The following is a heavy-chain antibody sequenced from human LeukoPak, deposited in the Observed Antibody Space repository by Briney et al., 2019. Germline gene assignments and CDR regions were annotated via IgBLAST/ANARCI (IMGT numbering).Heavy chain of an antibody. CDR1: GGSISSGDYY. CDR2: IYYSGIT. V-gene: IGHV4-61*08. CDR3: ATYSSGSYYSSFDL. J-gene: IGHJ2*01. Sequence: SETLSLTCTVSGGSISSGDYYWSWIRQPPGKGLEWIGYIYYSGITNYNPSLKSRVTISVDTSKNQFSLKLSSLTAADTAVYYCATYSSGSYYSSFDLWGRGTLVTVSS. D-gene: IGHD3-22*01.